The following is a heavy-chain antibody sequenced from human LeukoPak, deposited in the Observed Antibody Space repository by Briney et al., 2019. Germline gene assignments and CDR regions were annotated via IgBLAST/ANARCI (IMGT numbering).Heavy chain of an antibody. CDR1: GFTFSSYD. V-gene: IGHV3-23*01. CDR3: AKDEDSDFIVAYFDY. J-gene: IGHJ4*02. D-gene: IGHD1-26*01. Sequence: PGGSLRLSCAASGFTFSSYDMSWVREAPGKGLEWVSAISGSGGSTYYADSVKGRFTISRDNSKNTLYLQMNSLRAEDTAVYYCAKDEDSDFIVAYFDYWGQGTLVTVSS. CDR2: ISGSGGST.